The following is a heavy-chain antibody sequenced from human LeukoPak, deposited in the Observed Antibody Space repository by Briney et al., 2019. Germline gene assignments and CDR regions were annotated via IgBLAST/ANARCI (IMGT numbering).Heavy chain of an antibody. CDR1: GFTFSSYS. J-gene: IGHJ4*02. D-gene: IGHD6-6*01. Sequence: GGSLRLSCAASGFTFSSYSMNWVRQAPGKGLEWVSFISSSSSYIYYADSVKGRFTISRDNAKNSLYLQMNSLRADDTAVYYCARVSSINYFDYWGQGTLVTVSS. V-gene: IGHV3-21*06. CDR3: ARVSSINYFDY. CDR2: ISSSSSYI.